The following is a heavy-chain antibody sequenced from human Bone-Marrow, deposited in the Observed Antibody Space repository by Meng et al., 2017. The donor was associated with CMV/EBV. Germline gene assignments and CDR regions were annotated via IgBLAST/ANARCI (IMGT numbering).Heavy chain of an antibody. CDR2: INHSGST. Sequence: SETLSLTCAVYGGSFSGYYWSWIRQPPGKGLEWIGEINHSGSTNYNPSLNSRVTISVDTSKNQFSLKLSSVTAADTAVYYCARGEWFGVYFDYWGQGTLVTVSS. V-gene: IGHV4-34*01. D-gene: IGHD3-10*01. CDR3: ARGEWFGVYFDY. J-gene: IGHJ4*02. CDR1: GGSFSGYY.